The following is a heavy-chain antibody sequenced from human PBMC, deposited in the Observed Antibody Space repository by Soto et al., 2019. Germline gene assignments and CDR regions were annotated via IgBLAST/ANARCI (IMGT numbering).Heavy chain of an antibody. Sequence: SVPTLVNPTHTLTLTGTFSGFSLSTSGVGVGWIRQPPGKALEWLALIYWDDDKRYSPSLKSRLTITKDTSKNQVVLTMTNMDPVDTATYYCAHRQYYYGSGSSNFDYWGQGTLVTVSS. J-gene: IGHJ4*02. CDR2: IYWDDDK. CDR3: AHRQYYYGSGSSNFDY. CDR1: GFSLSTSGVG. V-gene: IGHV2-5*02. D-gene: IGHD3-10*01.